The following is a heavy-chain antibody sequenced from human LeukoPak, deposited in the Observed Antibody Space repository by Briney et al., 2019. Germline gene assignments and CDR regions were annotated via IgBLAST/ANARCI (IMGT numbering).Heavy chain of an antibody. CDR3: ARDSFSDFCSGYLPIYYMDV. CDR1: GGSISSGSYY. V-gene: IGHV4-61*02. J-gene: IGHJ6*03. D-gene: IGHD3-3*01. CDR2: IYTSGST. Sequence: SRTLSLTCTVSGGSISSGSYYWSWIRQPAGKGLEWIGRIYTSGSTNYNPSLKSRVTISVDTSKNQFSLKLSSVTAADTAVYYCARDSFSDFCSGYLPIYYMDVWGKGTTVTVSS.